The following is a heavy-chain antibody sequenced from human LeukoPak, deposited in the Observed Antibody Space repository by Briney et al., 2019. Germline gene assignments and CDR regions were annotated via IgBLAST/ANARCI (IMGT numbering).Heavy chain of an antibody. CDR2: INPNSGNR. Sequence: ASVKVSCKASGYTFTNHDINWVRQATGQGLEWVGWINPNSGNRGYAPKFQGRVTITRNTSTSTAYMELSSLRSEDTAVYYCAREAGTTGNYYYYYYYYMDVWGKRTTVTVSS. V-gene: IGHV1-8*03. D-gene: IGHD3-22*01. CDR1: GYTFTNHD. CDR3: AREAGTTGNYYYYYYYYMDV. J-gene: IGHJ6*03.